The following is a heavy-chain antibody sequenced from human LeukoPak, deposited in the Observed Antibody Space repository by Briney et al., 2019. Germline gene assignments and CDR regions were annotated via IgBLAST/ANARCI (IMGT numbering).Heavy chain of an antibody. CDR3: RRDPSGDYIGAFGF. D-gene: IGHD2-21*02. Sequence: GGSLRLSCVGSDFTFANYAMTWVRLTPGKGLEWVSSIKGSGSYAMYADSVSGRFTTSRDNSRNTIFLQMTSLRAEDTAIYYCRRDPSGDYIGAFGFWGLGTLVSVSS. V-gene: IGHV3-23*01. CDR1: DFTFANYA. CDR2: IKGSGSYA. J-gene: IGHJ3*01.